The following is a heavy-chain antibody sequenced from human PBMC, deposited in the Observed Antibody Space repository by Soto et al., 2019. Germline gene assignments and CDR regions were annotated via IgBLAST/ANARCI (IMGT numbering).Heavy chain of an antibody. D-gene: IGHD6-6*01. CDR2: VNGDGSST. J-gene: IGHJ4*02. CDR1: GFTFSSYW. CDR3: ARGGPYSSSEVDY. Sequence: EVQLVESGGGLVQPGGSLRLSCAASGFTFSSYWMHWVRQAPGKGLVWVSRVNGDGSSTSYADFVKGRFTISRDNAKNTLYLQMNSLRVEDTAVYYCARGGPYSSSEVDYWGQGTLVTVSS. V-gene: IGHV3-74*01.